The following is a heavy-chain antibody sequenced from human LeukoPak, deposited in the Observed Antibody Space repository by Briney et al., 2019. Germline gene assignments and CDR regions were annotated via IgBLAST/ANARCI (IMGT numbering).Heavy chain of an antibody. V-gene: IGHV7-4-1*02. CDR1: GYTFTSYA. CDR3: ARGRIFGTLYYYYMDV. CDR2: INTNTGNP. Sequence: ASVKVSCKASGYTFTSYAMNWVRQAPGQGLEWMGWINTNTGNPTYAQGFTGRFVFSLDTSVSTAYLQISSLKAEDTAVYYCARGRIFGTLYYYYMDVWGKGTTVTVSS. D-gene: IGHD3-3*01. J-gene: IGHJ6*03.